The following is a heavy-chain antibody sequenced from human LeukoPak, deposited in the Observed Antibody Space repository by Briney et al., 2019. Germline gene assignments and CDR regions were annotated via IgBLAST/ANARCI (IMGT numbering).Heavy chain of an antibody. CDR2: IIPTFGIP. V-gene: IGHV1-69*04. CDR1: GGTFSSYA. Sequence: ASVKVSCKASGGTFSSYAISWVRQAPGQGLEWMGRIIPTFGIPNYAQKFQGRVTITADKSTITAYMELTSLRSEDTAVYYCAGGNLGYCSGGRCYSGHNYGDWGQGTLVTVSS. J-gene: IGHJ4*02. D-gene: IGHD2-15*01. CDR3: AGGNLGYCSGGRCYSGHNYGD.